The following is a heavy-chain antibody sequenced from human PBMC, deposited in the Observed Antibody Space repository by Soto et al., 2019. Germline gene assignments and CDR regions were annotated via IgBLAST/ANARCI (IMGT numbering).Heavy chain of an antibody. J-gene: IGHJ4*02. CDR2: INPNSGGT. V-gene: IGHV1-2*04. CDR3: ARDKGRNYYGSGSYTLDY. Sequence: ASVKVSCKASGYTFTGYYMHWVRQAPGQGLEWMGWINPNSGGTNYAQKFQGWVTMTRDTSISTAYMELSRLRSDDTAVYYCARDKGRNYYGSGSYTLDYWGQGTLVTVSS. D-gene: IGHD3-10*01. CDR1: GYTFTGYY.